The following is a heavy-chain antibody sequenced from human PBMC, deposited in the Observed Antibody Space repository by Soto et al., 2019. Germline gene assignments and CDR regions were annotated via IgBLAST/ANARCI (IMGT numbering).Heavy chain of an antibody. CDR2: TAPMFKQT. D-gene: IGHD3-3*01. Sequence: QAQLVQSGAVVKKPGSSVVVSCKASGITVGSFIISWVRQAPGQGLEWMGKTAPMFKQTFYARRFEGRVTITADTSANPVYMELTALRFEDTAVYYCTTLGPWGQGTQVTVS. J-gene: IGHJ5*02. CDR3: TTLGP. V-gene: IGHV1-69*02. CDR1: GITVGSFI.